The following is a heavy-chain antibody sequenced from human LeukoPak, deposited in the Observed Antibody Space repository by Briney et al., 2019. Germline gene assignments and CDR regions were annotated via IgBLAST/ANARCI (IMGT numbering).Heavy chain of an antibody. V-gene: IGHV5-51*01. D-gene: IGHD1-14*01. CDR2: IYPGDSDT. CDR3: ARHGITGGSPFDY. CDR1: GYSFTSYW. J-gene: IGHJ4*02. Sequence: GESLKISCEGSGYSFTSYWIGWVRQMPGKGLEWMGIIYPGDSDTRYSPSFQGQVTISADKSISTAYLQWSSLQASDTAMYYCARHGITGGSPFDYWGQGTLVTVSS.